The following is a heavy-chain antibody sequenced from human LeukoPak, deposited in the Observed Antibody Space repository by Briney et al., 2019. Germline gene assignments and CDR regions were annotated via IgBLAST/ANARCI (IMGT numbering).Heavy chain of an antibody. Sequence: PSETLSLTCTVSGGSINMYWSSIRQPPGKGLEWIGYIYYSGSTNYNPSLKSRVTISVDTSKNQFSLKLNSVTAADAAVYYCARSRGTGFIFDYWGQGALVTVSS. J-gene: IGHJ4*02. D-gene: IGHD3-10*01. CDR2: IYYSGST. CDR3: ARSRGTGFIFDY. V-gene: IGHV4-59*01. CDR1: GGSINMY.